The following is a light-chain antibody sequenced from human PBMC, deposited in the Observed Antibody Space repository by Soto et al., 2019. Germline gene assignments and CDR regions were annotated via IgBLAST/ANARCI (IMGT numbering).Light chain of an antibody. CDR1: QSVGNY. V-gene: IGKV3-11*01. Sequence: EFVLTQSPAILSLSPGEGATLSCRASQSVGNYLAWYQQKPGQASRLLIYDASNRATGIPARFSGSGYGTDFTLTISSLEPEDFAVYYCHQRRNWLFSFGPGTKVDMK. CDR3: HQRRNWLFS. CDR2: DAS. J-gene: IGKJ3*01.